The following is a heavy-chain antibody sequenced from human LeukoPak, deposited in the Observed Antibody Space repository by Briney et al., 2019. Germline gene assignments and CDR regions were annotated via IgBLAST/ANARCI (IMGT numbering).Heavy chain of an antibody. D-gene: IGHD6-19*01. CDR2: IWHDGSRT. CDR1: GFTFDKYG. Sequence: PGGSLRLSCATSGFTFDKYGIHWVRQAPGKGLEWVAVIWHDGSRTHYADSVKGRFTISRDNSKDTAFLQMSSLTVEDTAVYYCARGRGSSIAVAPPPYFDLWGRGTLVTVSS. CDR3: ARGRGSSIAVAPPPYFDL. J-gene: IGHJ2*01. V-gene: IGHV3-33*01.